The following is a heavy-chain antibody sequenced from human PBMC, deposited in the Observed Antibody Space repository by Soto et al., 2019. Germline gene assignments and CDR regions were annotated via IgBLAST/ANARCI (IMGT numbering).Heavy chain of an antibody. CDR2: IYHSGST. CDR1: GASISSSY. V-gene: IGHV4-59*01. D-gene: IGHD7-27*01. CDR3: TRVWGLDYIDS. Sequence: SETLSLTCTVSGASISSSYWSWIRRPPGKGLEWIGYIYHSGSTKYNPSLKSRVTISVDTSKNQFSVKLSSVTAADTAVYYCTRVWGLDYIDSWGQGTRVTV. J-gene: IGHJ4*02.